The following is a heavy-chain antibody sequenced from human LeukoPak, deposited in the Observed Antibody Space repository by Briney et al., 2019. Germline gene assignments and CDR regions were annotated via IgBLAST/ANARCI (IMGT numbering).Heavy chain of an antibody. V-gene: IGHV3-7*01. CDR1: GFTFSRSW. CDR2: IKEDGSEK. CDR3: ARAEAFYMGV. J-gene: IGHJ6*03. Sequence: PGGSLRLSCAASGFTFSRSWMSWVRQAPGKGLEWVANIKEDGSEKYYVDSVKGRFTISRDNANNSLFLRMDSLRAEDTAVYYCARAEAFYMGVWGKGTTVTVSS.